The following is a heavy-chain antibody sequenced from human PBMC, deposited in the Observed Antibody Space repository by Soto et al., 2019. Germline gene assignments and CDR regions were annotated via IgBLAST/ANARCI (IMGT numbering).Heavy chain of an antibody. CDR2: IYRGSP. CDR3: SRDQGLGAGYFAL. D-gene: IGHD7-27*01. Sequence: QVQLQESGPGQVKPSETLFLTCTVSGGSVSSGTYYWSWIRQPAGKGLEWMGYIYRGSPNYNPSLESRATISVDTSRTQFSLMLSSVTAADKAVYYGSRDQGLGAGYFALWGRGTLVTVSS. CDR1: GGSVSSGTYY. V-gene: IGHV4-61*01. J-gene: IGHJ2*01.